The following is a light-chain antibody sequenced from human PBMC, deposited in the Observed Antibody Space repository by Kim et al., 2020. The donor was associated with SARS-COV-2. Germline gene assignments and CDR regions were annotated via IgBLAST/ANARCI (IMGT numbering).Light chain of an antibody. CDR2: GTS. CDR1: QSVSRIY. CDR3: QQYSNSLDT. Sequence: LSPGEGATLSCRASQSVSRIYLAWYQQRLGQAPRLLIYGTSSRATGIPDRFSGSGSGTDFTLTISRLEPEDFAVYYCQQYSNSLDTFGQGTKLEI. V-gene: IGKV3-20*01. J-gene: IGKJ2*01.